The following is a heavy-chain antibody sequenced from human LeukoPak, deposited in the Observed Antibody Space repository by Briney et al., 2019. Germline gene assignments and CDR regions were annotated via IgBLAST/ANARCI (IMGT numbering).Heavy chain of an antibody. CDR3: ARDNVPRSGGSPLDV. CDR1: GYTFTGYY. J-gene: IGHJ6*02. Sequence: GASVKVSCKASGYTFTGYYMHWVRQAPGQGLEWMGWINPNSGGTNYAQKFQGWVTMTRDTSISTAYMELSRLRSDDTAVYYCARDNVPRSGGSPLDVWGQGTTVTVSS. V-gene: IGHV1-2*04. CDR2: INPNSGGT. D-gene: IGHD2-15*01.